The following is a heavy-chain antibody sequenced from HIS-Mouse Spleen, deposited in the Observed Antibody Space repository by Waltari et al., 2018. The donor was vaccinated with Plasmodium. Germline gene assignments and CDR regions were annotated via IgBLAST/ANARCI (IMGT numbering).Heavy chain of an antibody. CDR1: GGSFRGYY. V-gene: IGHV4-34*01. J-gene: IGHJ3*02. CDR2: INHSVTT. CDR3: ARREQQLVKDAFDI. Sequence: QVQLQQWGAGRLKPSEPLPLHCSAYGGSFRGYYWSWLCHPPGKGLEWIGEINHSVTTNYNPSLKSRVTISVDTSKNQFSLKLSSVTAADTAVYYCARREQQLVKDAFDIWGQGTMVTVSS. D-gene: IGHD6-13*01.